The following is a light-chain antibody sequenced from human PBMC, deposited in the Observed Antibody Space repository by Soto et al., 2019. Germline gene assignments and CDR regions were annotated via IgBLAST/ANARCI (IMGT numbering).Light chain of an antibody. J-gene: IGLJ2*01. CDR1: SSDIGGYNY. Sequence: QSALTQPASVSGSLGQSITISCTGTSSDIGGYNYVSWYQQYPGKAPKLMIYEVSNRPSGVSNRFSGSKSGNAASLTFSGLQAEDEADYYCSSYASGTTHVVFGGGTKLTVL. CDR3: SSYASGTTHVV. V-gene: IGLV2-14*01. CDR2: EVS.